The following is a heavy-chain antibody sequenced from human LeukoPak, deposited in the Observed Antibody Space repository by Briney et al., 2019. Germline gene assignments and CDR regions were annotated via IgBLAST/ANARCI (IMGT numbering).Heavy chain of an antibody. CDR1: GGSISSYY. Sequence: PSETLSLTCTVSGGSISSYYWSWIRQPPGKGLEWIGYIYHSGSTYYNPSLKSRVTISVDRSKNQFSLKLSSVTAADTAVYYCARGYIVVVPAAKARGLNWFDPWGQGTLVTVSS. D-gene: IGHD2-2*01. CDR3: ARGYIVVVPAAKARGLNWFDP. CDR2: IYHSGST. V-gene: IGHV4-59*12. J-gene: IGHJ5*02.